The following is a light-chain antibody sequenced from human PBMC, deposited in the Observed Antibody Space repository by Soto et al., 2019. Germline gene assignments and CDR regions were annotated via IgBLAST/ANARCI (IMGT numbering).Light chain of an antibody. CDR1: QGISND. CDR3: QKYNSAPQT. J-gene: IGKJ4*01. Sequence: DIQMTQSPSSLSASVGDRVTITCRASQGISNDLAWYQHKPGKVPKLLIYSAWTLQSGVPSRFSGSGSGTDFTLTISSRQPEDVATYYCQKYNSAPQTFGGGTKVEIK. CDR2: SAW. V-gene: IGKV1-27*01.